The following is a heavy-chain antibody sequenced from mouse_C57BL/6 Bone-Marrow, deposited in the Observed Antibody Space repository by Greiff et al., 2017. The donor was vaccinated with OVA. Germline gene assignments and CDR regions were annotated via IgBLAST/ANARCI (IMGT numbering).Heavy chain of an antibody. Sequence: QVQLQQPGTELVKPGASVKLSCKASGYTFTSYWMHWVKQRPGQGLEWIGNINPSNGGTNYNEKFKSKATLTVDKSSSTAYLQLSSLTSEDSAVYYWAREAIYYGNYLDDWGQGTTLTVSS. CDR1: GYTFTSYW. CDR2: INPSNGGT. D-gene: IGHD2-1*01. V-gene: IGHV1-53*01. J-gene: IGHJ2*01. CDR3: AREAIYYGNYLDD.